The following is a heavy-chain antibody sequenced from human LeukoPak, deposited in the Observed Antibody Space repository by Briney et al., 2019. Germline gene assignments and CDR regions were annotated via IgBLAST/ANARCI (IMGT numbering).Heavy chain of an antibody. J-gene: IGHJ4*02. V-gene: IGHV4-59*08. CDR2: IYYSGST. D-gene: IGHD1-26*01. CDR1: GGSISSYY. CDR3: ARRRYSGSYAD. Sequence: PSETLSLTCTVSGGSISSYYWSWIRQPPGKGLERIGYIYYSGSTNYNPSLKSRVTISVDTSKNQFSLKLSSVTAADTAVYYCARRRYSGSYADWGQGTLVTVSS.